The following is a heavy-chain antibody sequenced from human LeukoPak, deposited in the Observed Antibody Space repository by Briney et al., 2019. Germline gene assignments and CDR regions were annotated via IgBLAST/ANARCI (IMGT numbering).Heavy chain of an antibody. V-gene: IGHV4-34*01. D-gene: IGHD5-18*01. J-gene: IGHJ6*02. CDR2: INHSGST. Sequence: SETLCLTCAVYGGSFSGYYWSWIRQPPGKGLEWIGEINHSGSTNYNPSLKSRVTISVDTSKNQFSLKLSSVTAADTAVYYCARVRGYSYGYFRTTLLGMDVWGQGTTVTVSS. CDR1: GGSFSGYY. CDR3: ARVRGYSYGYFRTTLLGMDV.